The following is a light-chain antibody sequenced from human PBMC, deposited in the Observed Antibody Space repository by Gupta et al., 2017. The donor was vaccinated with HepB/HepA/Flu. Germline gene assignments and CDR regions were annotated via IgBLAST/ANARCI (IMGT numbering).Light chain of an antibody. J-gene: IGLJ2*01. V-gene: IGLV2-14*03. Sequence: QSALAQPASVSGSPGQSITISCTGTSSDVGAYNYVSWYQQHPGKVPKLLIYDVTYRPSGVSTRFSGSKSGNTASLTISGLQAEDEADYYCSSYTSSSTGIFGGGAKLTVL. CDR2: DVT. CDR3: SSYTSSSTGI. CDR1: SSDVGAYNY.